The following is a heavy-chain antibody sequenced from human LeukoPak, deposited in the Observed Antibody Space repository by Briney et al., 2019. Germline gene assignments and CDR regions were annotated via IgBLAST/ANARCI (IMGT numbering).Heavy chain of an antibody. J-gene: IGHJ4*02. V-gene: IGHV3-23*01. CDR2: ISGSGSGT. Sequence: GGSLRLSCAASGFIFSNYAMTWVRQGPGQGLEWVSGISGSGSGTNYADSVRGRFTISRDNAKNSLYLQMNSLRAEDTAVYYCARVDRDVSGSFDYWGQGTLVTVSS. CDR1: GFIFSNYA. D-gene: IGHD3-22*01. CDR3: ARVDRDVSGSFDY.